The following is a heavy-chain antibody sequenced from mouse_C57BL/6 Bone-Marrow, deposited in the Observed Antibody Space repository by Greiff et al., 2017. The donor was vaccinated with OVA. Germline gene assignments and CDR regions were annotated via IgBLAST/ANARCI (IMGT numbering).Heavy chain of an antibody. J-gene: IGHJ3*01. CDR1: EYEFPSHD. CDR3: ARHGELWIAY. Sequence: EVQLLESGGGLVQPGESLKLSCESNEYEFPSHDMSWVRTTPEKRLELVAAINTDGGSTYYPDTMERRFIISRDNTKKTLNRQMSSLGSEDTALDYCARHGELWIAYWGQGTLVTVSA. CDR2: INTDGGST. D-gene: IGHD1-1*01. V-gene: IGHV5-2*01.